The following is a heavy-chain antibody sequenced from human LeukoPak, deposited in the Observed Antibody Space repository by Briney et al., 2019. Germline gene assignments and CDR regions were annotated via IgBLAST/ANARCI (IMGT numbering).Heavy chain of an antibody. CDR1: GFTFSNYG. J-gene: IGHJ4*02. Sequence: GGSLRLSCAASGFTFSNYGLSWVRQAPGKGLEWVPGIGSSGSTTYYADSVKGRFTISRDNSKNTLYLQMNSLRAEDTAVYYCAKLGGGVTVTGLRYFDYWGQGTLVTVSS. V-gene: IGHV3-23*01. CDR3: AKLGGGVTVTGLRYFDY. D-gene: IGHD6-19*01. CDR2: IGSSGSTT.